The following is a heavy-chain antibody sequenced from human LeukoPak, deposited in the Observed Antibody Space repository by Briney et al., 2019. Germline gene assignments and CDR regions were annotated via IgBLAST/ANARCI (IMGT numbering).Heavy chain of an antibody. D-gene: IGHD6-13*01. J-gene: IGHJ5*02. CDR2: ISYDGSNK. V-gene: IGHV3-30*04. CDR1: GFTFSSYA. CDR3: ARDLNIAAAGNGWFDP. Sequence: GSLRLSCAASGFTFSSYAMHWVRQAPGKGLEWVAVISYDGSNKYYADSVKGRFTISRDNSKNTLYLQMNSLRAEDTAVHYCARDLNIAAAGNGWFDPWGQGTLVTVSS.